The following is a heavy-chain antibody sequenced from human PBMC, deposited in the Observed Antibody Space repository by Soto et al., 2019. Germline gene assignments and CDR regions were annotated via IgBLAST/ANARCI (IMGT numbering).Heavy chain of an antibody. CDR3: ARDLIGDRYSYGYWFDP. Sequence: ASVKVSCKASGYTFTSYGISWVRQAPGQGLEWMGCISAYNGNTNYAQKLQGRVTMTTDTSTSTAYMELRSLRSDDTAVYYCARDLIGDRYSYGYWFDPWGQGTLVTVSS. CDR2: ISAYNGNT. CDR1: GYTFTSYG. V-gene: IGHV1-18*01. J-gene: IGHJ5*02. D-gene: IGHD5-18*01.